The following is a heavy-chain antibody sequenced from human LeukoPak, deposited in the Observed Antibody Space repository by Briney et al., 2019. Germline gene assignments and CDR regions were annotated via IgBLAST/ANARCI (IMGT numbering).Heavy chain of an antibody. CDR3: ARGLVAAASPLDF. Sequence: SETLSLTCAVYDGSFRGFYWTWIRQPPGKGLEWIGEVNADGTTNYNPSLKSRVTMSVDTSKKQFSLRLTSVTAADTAVYYCARGLVAAASPLDFWGQGTLVTVSA. D-gene: IGHD6-25*01. CDR2: VNADGTT. J-gene: IGHJ4*02. CDR1: DGSFRGFY. V-gene: IGHV4-34*01.